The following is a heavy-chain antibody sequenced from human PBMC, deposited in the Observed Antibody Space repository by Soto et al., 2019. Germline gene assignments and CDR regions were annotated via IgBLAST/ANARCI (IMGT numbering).Heavy chain of an antibody. D-gene: IGHD4-17*01. CDR3: ARDLHPDYGDYHRSNWFDP. CDR2: IDPSGGIT. Sequence: ASVKVSCKASGYSFTNFHIHWVRQAPGQGLEWMGMIDPSGGITRDAQRLQGRITMTRDASTSTAYMELRSLRSDDTAVYYCARDLHPDYGDYHRSNWFDPWGQGTLVTVSS. J-gene: IGHJ5*02. V-gene: IGHV1-46*01. CDR1: GYSFTNFH.